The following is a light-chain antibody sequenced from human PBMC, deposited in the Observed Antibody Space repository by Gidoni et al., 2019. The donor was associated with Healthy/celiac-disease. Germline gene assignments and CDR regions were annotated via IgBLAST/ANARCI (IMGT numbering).Light chain of an antibody. CDR1: QGITNY. CDR2: AAS. CDR3: QKYNSAPWT. J-gene: IGKJ1*01. V-gene: IGKV1-27*01. Sequence: DLQITQSPSSLSASVGDRVTITCRASQGITNYLAWYQQKPGKVPKLLIYAASTLQSGVPSRFSGSGSGTDFTLTISSLQPEDVATYYCQKYNSAPWTFGEXTKVEIK.